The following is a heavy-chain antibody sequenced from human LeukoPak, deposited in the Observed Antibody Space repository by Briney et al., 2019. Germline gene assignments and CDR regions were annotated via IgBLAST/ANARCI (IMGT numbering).Heavy chain of an antibody. V-gene: IGHV4-59*01. CDR3: ARRYDFWSDHDAFDI. D-gene: IGHD3-3*01. Sequence: SETLSLTCTVSGGSISSYYWSWIRQPPGKGLEWIGYIYYSGSTNYNPSLKSRVTISVDTSKNKFSLKLSSVTAADTAVYYCARRYDFWSDHDAFDIWGQGTMVTVSS. CDR1: GGSISSYY. J-gene: IGHJ3*02. CDR2: IYYSGST.